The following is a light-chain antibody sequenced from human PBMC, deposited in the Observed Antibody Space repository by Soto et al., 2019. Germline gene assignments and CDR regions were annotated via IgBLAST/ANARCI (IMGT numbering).Light chain of an antibody. CDR2: AAA. Sequence: AIRMTQSPSSFSASTGDRVTITCRASQGISSYLAWYQQKPGKAPKLLIYAAATLQREAPSRFSDSGSGTDFTLTISRLQSEDFATYYCQQYLSYPYTFGQGTKLEI. CDR1: QGISSY. V-gene: IGKV1-8*01. J-gene: IGKJ2*01. CDR3: QQYLSYPYT.